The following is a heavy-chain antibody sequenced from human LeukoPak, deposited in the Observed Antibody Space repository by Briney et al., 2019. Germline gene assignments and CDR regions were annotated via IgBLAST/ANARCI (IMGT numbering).Heavy chain of an antibody. V-gene: IGHV3-23*01. CDR2: ISGSGGST. CDR1: GFTFSSYA. Sequence: PGGSLRLSCAASGFTFSSYAMSWVRQAPGKGLEWVSAISGSGGSTYYADSVKGRFTISRDNSKNTLYLQMNSLRAEDTAVYYCAKVKAYCGGDRQYYFDYWGQGTLVTVSS. J-gene: IGHJ4*02. D-gene: IGHD2-21*02. CDR3: AKVKAYCGGDRQYYFDY.